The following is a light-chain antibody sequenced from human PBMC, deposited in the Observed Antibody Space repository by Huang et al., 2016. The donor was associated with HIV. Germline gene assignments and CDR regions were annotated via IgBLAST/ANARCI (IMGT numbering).Light chain of an antibody. Sequence: EIVLTQSPATLSLSPGERATLFCRASQSVGTYLAWYQQKPGQAPRRLIYDSSTRATGIPARFSGSGSGTDFTLTISSLEPEDFAVYYCQQRSHYYTFGQGTRLEIE. CDR1: QSVGTY. V-gene: IGKV3-11*01. CDR3: QQRSHYYT. J-gene: IGKJ2*01. CDR2: DSS.